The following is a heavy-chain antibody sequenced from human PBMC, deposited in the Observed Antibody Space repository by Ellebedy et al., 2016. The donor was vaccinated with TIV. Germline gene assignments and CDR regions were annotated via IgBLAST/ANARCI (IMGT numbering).Heavy chain of an antibody. V-gene: IGHV3-7*01. J-gene: IGHJ5*02. Sequence: GESLKISCAASGFNFRSYWMTWVRQAPGKGLEWVAKIRQEGDEIYYVESVKCRFTISRDNAKKSLFLQMNSLVVKDTAVYYCARRASYGDYAVQVNPWFDPWGQGTLVTVSS. CDR3: ARRASYGDYAVQVNPWFDP. D-gene: IGHD4-17*01. CDR1: GFNFRSYW. CDR2: IRQEGDEI.